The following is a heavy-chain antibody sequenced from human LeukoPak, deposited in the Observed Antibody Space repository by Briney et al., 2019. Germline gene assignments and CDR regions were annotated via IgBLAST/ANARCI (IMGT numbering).Heavy chain of an antibody. CDR3: ARHPRYCSSTSCYHDYYYYGMDV. CDR2: IYYSGST. J-gene: IGHJ6*02. Sequence: TSETLSLTCTVSGGSIRSYYWSWIRQPPGKGLEWIGYIYYSGSTNYNPSLKSRVTISVDTSKNQFSLKLSSVTAADTAVYYCARHPRYCSSTSCYHDYYYYGMDVWGQGTTVTVSS. D-gene: IGHD2-2*01. V-gene: IGHV4-59*08. CDR1: GGSIRSYY.